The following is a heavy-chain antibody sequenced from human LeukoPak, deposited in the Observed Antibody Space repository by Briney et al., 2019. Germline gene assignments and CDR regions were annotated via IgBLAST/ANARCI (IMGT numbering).Heavy chain of an antibody. J-gene: IGHJ4*02. D-gene: IGHD3-22*01. CDR3: ARDLYYYDSSGSKLLYYFDC. V-gene: IGHV1-18*01. CDR1: GYTFASYG. Sequence: GASVKVSCKASGYTFASYGISWVRQAPGQGLEWMGWISAYNGNTNYAQKLQGRVTMTTDTSTSTAYMELRSLRSDDTAVYYCARDLYYYDSSGSKLLYYFDCWGQGTLVTVSS. CDR2: ISAYNGNT.